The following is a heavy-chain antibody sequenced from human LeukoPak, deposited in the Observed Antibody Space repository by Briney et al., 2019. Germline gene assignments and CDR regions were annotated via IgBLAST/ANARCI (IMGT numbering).Heavy chain of an antibody. J-gene: IGHJ4*02. CDR1: GFTFSGSS. CDR3: AKRHASGWYSLDY. CDR2: ISGSGANT. Sequence: GGSLRLSCAASGFTFSGSSMTWVRQAPGKGLEWVSAISGSGANTYYADSVKGRFTTSRDNSKKTLYLQMSGLRAEDTAVYYCAKRHASGWYSLDYWGQGTLVTVSS. V-gene: IGHV3-23*01. D-gene: IGHD6-19*01.